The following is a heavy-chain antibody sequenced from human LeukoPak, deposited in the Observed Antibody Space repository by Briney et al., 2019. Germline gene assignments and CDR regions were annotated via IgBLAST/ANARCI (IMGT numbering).Heavy chain of an antibody. V-gene: IGHV1-2*06. D-gene: IGHD3-22*01. CDR1: GYTFTGYY. CDR2: INPNSGGT. J-gene: IGHJ4*02. CDR3: AILPYYYDSSGYYYFDY. Sequence: ASVKVSCKASGYTFTGYYMHWVRQAPGQGLEWMGRINPNSGGTNYAQKFQGRVTMTRDTSISTAYMELSRLRSDDTAVYYCAILPYYYDSSGYYYFDYWGQGTLITVSS.